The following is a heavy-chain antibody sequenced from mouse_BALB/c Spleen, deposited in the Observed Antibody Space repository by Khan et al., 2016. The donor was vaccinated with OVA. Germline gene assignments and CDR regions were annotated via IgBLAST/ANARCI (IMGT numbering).Heavy chain of an antibody. D-gene: IGHD2-3*01. CDR1: GYTFTDYA. CDR2: ISTYSGNT. CDR3: TRPAYDGYYDY. J-gene: IGHJ2*01. Sequence: QVQLQQSGPELVRPGVSVKISCKGSGYTFTDYAMHWVKQSHAKSLEWIGLISTYSGNTNYKQKFKGKATMTVDKSSSTAYMELARLTSEDSVIYYCTRPAYDGYYDYWGQGTTLTVSS. V-gene: IGHV1S137*01.